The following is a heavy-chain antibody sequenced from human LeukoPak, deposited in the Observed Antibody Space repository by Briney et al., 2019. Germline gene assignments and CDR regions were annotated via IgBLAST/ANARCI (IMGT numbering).Heavy chain of an antibody. CDR1: GYTFTGYY. CDR2: INPNSGGT. CDR3: ARAYDFWSGYLDY. D-gene: IGHD3-3*01. J-gene: IGHJ4*02. V-gene: IGHV1-2*02. Sequence: VKVSCKASGYTFTGYYMHWVRQAPGQGLEWMGWINPNSGGTNYAQKFQGRVTMTRDTSISTAYMELSRLRSDDTAVYYCARAYDFWSGYLDYWGQGTLVTVSS.